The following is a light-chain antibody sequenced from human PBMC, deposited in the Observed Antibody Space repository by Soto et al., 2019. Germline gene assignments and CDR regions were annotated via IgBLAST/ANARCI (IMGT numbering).Light chain of an antibody. CDR2: DAS. CDR1: QDISYY. V-gene: IGKV1-33*01. Sequence: DIQMTQSPASLSASVGDRVTVTCQASQDISYYLNWYQQRPGKAPNLLIHDASNLETGVPSRFSGSGSGTDFTFTISSLQPEDVATYFCQQYDNLPLTFGGGTKVDI. CDR3: QQYDNLPLT. J-gene: IGKJ4*01.